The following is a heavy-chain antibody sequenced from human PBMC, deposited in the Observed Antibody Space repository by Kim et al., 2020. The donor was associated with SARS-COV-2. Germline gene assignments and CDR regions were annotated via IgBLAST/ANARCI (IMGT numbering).Heavy chain of an antibody. CDR2: ISGSGGST. Sequence: GGSLRLSCAASGFTFSSYAMSWVRQAPGKGLEWVSAISGSGGSTYYADSVKGRFTISRDNSKNTLYLQMNSLRAEDTAVYYCAKDGSYYYDSSLWGLKTYNWFDPWGQGTLVTVSP. V-gene: IGHV3-23*01. J-gene: IGHJ5*02. CDR3: AKDGSYYYDSSLWGLKTYNWFDP. D-gene: IGHD3-22*01. CDR1: GFTFSSYA.